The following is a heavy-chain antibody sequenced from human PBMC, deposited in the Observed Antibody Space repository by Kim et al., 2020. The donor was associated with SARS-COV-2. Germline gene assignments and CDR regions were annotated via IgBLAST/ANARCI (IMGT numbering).Heavy chain of an antibody. V-gene: IGHV3-7*01. D-gene: IGHD6-25*01. CDR1: GFAFSPYW. Sequence: GGSLRLSCADSGFAFSPYWMTWVRQTPGKGLEWVANINQDGSEKYYVDSVRGRFTVSRDNAKNSLYLQMDSLRAEDTAVYYGAVGARLANWGQGTLVTVS. CDR2: INQDGSEK. J-gene: IGHJ4*02. CDR3: AVGARLAN.